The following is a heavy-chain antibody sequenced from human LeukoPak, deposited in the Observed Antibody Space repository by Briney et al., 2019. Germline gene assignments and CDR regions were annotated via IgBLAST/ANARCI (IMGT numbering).Heavy chain of an antibody. CDR3: ARVGSGLNLYYFDY. D-gene: IGHD3-3*01. CDR1: GDSISGSKYF. V-gene: IGHV4-39*07. Sequence: PAETLSLTCTVFGDSISGSKYFWGWIRQPPGKGLEWIGNFYSGGSTYYNPSLKRRVAISEDTSGKQLSLRLGSVTAADTAVYFCARVGSGLNLYYFDYWGQGILVTVSS. CDR2: FYSGGST. J-gene: IGHJ4*02.